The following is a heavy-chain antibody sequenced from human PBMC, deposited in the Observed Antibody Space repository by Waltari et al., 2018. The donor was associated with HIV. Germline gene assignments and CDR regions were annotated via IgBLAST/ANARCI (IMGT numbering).Heavy chain of an antibody. CDR1: GFTVSIYS. CDR3: ARQDSSGGNYYYGMDV. V-gene: IGHV3-21*01. D-gene: IGHD3-22*01. CDR2: ISSSSIYI. J-gene: IGHJ6*02. Sequence: EVQLVESGGGLVKPGGSLRLSCAASGFTVSIYSMNWVRQAPGKGLEWVSSISSSSIYISYADSVKGRFTISRDNAKNSLYLQMNSLRAEDTAVYYCARQDSSGGNYYYGMDVWGQGTTVTVSS.